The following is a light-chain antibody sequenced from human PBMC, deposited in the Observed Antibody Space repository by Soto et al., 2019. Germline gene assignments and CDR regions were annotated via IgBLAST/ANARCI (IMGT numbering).Light chain of an antibody. Sequence: EIVLTQSPATLSLSPGERATLSCRASQSVSSYLAWYQQKPGQAPRLVIHGASSRATGIPDRFTGSGSGTDSTLSISRLEPEDFAVYYCQQYGSSPIFSLGPGTKVDI. CDR3: QQYGSSPIFS. CDR1: QSVSSY. J-gene: IGKJ3*01. CDR2: GAS. V-gene: IGKV3-20*01.